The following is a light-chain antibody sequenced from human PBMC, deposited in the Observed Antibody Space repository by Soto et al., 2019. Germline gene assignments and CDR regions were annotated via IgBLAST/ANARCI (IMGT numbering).Light chain of an antibody. V-gene: IGLV2-14*01. J-gene: IGLJ1*01. CDR2: EVT. CDR3: SSYTNINTRACV. CDR1: SGDIGSYNR. Sequence: QSALTQPASVSGSPGQSITISCTGTSGDIGSYNRVSWYQQHPGKAPKLIIYEVTDRPSGVSNRFSGSKSGNTASLTISGLQADDEAEYDCSSYTNINTRACVFGTGTKLTVL.